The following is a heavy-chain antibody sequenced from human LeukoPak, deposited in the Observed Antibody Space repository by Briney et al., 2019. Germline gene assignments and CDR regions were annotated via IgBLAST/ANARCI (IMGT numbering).Heavy chain of an antibody. D-gene: IGHD6-19*01. CDR3: ARTDYSSGWYYFDS. Sequence: KSSETLSLTCTVSGGSISSYYWSWIRQPPGKGLEWIGYIYYSGSTNYNPSLKSRVTISVDTSKNQFSLKLSSVTAADTAVYYCARTDYSSGWYYFDSWGQGTLVTVSS. V-gene: IGHV4-59*08. CDR2: IYYSGST. CDR1: GGSISSYY. J-gene: IGHJ4*02.